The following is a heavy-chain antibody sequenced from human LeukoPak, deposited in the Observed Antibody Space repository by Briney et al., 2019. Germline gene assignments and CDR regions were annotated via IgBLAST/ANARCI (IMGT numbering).Heavy chain of an antibody. CDR3: ARGNFPAYYYGSGSTYYFDY. J-gene: IGHJ4*02. Sequence: SETLSLTCAVYGGSFSGYYWSWIRQPPGKGLEWIGEINHSGSTYYNPSLKSRVTISVDTSKNQFSLKLSSVTAADTAVYYCARGNFPAYYYGSGSTYYFDYWGQGTLVTVSS. CDR1: GGSFSGYY. V-gene: IGHV4-34*01. CDR2: INHSGST. D-gene: IGHD3-10*01.